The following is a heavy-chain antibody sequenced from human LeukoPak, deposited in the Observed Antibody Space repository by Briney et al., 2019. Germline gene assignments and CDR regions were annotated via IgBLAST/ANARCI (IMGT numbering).Heavy chain of an antibody. J-gene: IGHJ3*02. D-gene: IGHD1-26*01. CDR3: ARGQGGSLGLMLFDI. V-gene: IGHV1-8*01. CDR2: MNPNSGNT. Sequence: GASVKVSCKASGYTFTSYNTNWVRQATGQGLEWMGWMNPNSGNTGYAQKFQGRVTMTRNTSISTAYMELSSLRSEDTAVYYCARGQGGSLGLMLFDIWGQGTMVTVSS. CDR1: GYTFTSYN.